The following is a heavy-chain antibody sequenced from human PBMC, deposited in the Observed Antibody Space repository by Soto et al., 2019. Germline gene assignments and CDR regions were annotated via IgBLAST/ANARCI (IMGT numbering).Heavy chain of an antibody. J-gene: IGHJ4*02. V-gene: IGHV4-59*01. CDR1: GGSISSYY. CDR2: IYYSGST. CDR3: ASTAHSSGWYSGGFDY. D-gene: IGHD6-19*01. Sequence: QVQLQESGPGLVKPSETLSLTCTVSGGSISSYYWSWIRQPPGKGLEWIGYIYYSGSTNYNPSLRSRVTIAVXTXKXQFSLKLSSVTAADTAVYYCASTAHSSGWYSGGFDYWGQGTLVTVSS.